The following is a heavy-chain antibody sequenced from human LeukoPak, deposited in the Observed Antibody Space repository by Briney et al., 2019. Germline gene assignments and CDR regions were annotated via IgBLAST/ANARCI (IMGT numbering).Heavy chain of an antibody. Sequence: SETLSLTCTVSGGSISSSSYYWGWIRQPPGKGLEWIGSIYYSGSTYYNPSLKSRVTISVDTSKNQFSLKLKSVTAADTAVYYCPRKEGGQLANTRRWFDPWGQGTLVTVSS. V-gene: IGHV4-39*07. CDR3: PRKEGGQLANTRRWFDP. CDR2: IYYSGST. CDR1: GGSISSSSYY. J-gene: IGHJ5*02. D-gene: IGHD6-13*01.